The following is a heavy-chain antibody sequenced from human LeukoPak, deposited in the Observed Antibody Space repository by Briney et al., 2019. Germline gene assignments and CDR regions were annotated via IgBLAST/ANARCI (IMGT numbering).Heavy chain of an antibody. CDR1: GFTFSSYS. CDR3: AKELKRNYYYGSGSYPLDC. D-gene: IGHD3-10*01. V-gene: IGHV3-21*01. J-gene: IGHJ4*02. Sequence: PGGSLRLSCAASGFTFSSYSMNWVRQAPGKGLEWVSSISSSSSYIYYADSVKGRFTISRDNSRNTLYLQMNSLRAEDTAVYYCAKELKRNYYYGSGSYPLDCWGQGTLVTVSS. CDR2: ISSSSSYI.